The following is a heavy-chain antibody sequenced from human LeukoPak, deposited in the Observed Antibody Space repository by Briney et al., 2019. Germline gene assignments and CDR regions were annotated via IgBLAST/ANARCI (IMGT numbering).Heavy chain of an antibody. Sequence: GGSLRLSCAASGFTFSSYAMSWVRHAPGKGLEWVSAISGSGGSTYYADSVKGRFTISRDNSKNTLYLQMNSLRAEDTAVYYCARGLYGGYGFLDWGQGTLVTVSS. V-gene: IGHV3-23*01. D-gene: IGHD5-12*01. CDR2: ISGSGGST. J-gene: IGHJ4*02. CDR1: GFTFSSYA. CDR3: ARGLYGGYGFLD.